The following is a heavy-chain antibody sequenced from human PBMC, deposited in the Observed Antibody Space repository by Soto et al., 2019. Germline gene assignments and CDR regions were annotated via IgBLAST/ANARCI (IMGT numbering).Heavy chain of an antibody. CDR2: IYYSGST. CDR3: ARDLDFWSGQPPGMDV. D-gene: IGHD3-3*01. J-gene: IGHJ6*02. V-gene: IGHV4-30-4*01. CDR1: GGSISSGDYY. Sequence: KSSETLSLTCTVSGGSISSGDYYWSWIRQPPGRGLEWIGHIYYSGSTYYNPSLKSRVTISVDTSKNQFSLKLSSVTAADTAVYYXARDLDFWSGQPPGMDVWGQGTTVTVSS.